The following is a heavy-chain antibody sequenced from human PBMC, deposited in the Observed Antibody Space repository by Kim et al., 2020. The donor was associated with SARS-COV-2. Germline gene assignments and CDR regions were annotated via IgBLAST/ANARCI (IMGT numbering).Heavy chain of an antibody. CDR3: ARVYGGNHPEYYFDY. J-gene: IGHJ4*02. Sequence: GESLKISCKGSGYSFTSYWIGWVRQMPGKGLEWMGIIYPGDSDTRYSPSFQGQVTISADKSISTAYLQWSSLKASDTAMYYCARVYGGNHPEYYFDYWGQGTLVTVSS. CDR2: IYPGDSDT. D-gene: IGHD4-17*01. CDR1: GYSFTSYW. V-gene: IGHV5-51*01.